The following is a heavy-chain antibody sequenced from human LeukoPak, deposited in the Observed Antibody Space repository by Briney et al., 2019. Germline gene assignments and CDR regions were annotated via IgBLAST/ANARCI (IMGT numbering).Heavy chain of an antibody. D-gene: IGHD3-3*01. CDR1: GFTLSSNY. CDR2: IYSGGST. V-gene: IGHV3-66*02. CDR3: ARAGGTIFGVVIPFDY. Sequence: GGSLRLSCAASGFTLSSNYMSWVRQAPGKGLEWVSVIYSGGSTYYADSVKGRFTISRDNFKNTLYLQMNSLRAEDTAVYYCARAGGTIFGVVIPFDYWGQGTLVTVSS. J-gene: IGHJ4*02.